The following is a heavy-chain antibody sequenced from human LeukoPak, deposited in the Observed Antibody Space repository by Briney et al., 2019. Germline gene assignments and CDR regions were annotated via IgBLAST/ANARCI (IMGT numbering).Heavy chain of an antibody. V-gene: IGHV3-30*18. CDR1: GFTFSSYG. Sequence: PGGSLRLSCAASGFTFSSYGMHWVRLAPGKGLEWVAVISYDGSNKYYADSVKGRFTISRDNSKNTLYLQMNSLRAEDTAVYYCAKDYGDSMVVDYWGQGTLVTVSS. D-gene: IGHD4-17*01. CDR2: ISYDGSNK. J-gene: IGHJ4*02. CDR3: AKDYGDSMVVDY.